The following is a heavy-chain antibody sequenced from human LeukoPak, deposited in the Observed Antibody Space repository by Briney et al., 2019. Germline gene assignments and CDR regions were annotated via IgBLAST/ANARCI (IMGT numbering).Heavy chain of an antibody. CDR3: ARDKEDELRYFDWLHYYMDV. Sequence: ASVKVSCKASGYTFTSYDINWVRQAPGQGLEWMGWINPNSGGTNYAQKFQGRVTMTRDTSISTAYMELNRLRSDDTAVYYCARDKEDELRYFDWLHYYMDVWGKGTTVTVSS. J-gene: IGHJ6*03. CDR2: INPNSGGT. V-gene: IGHV1-2*02. CDR1: GYTFTSYD. D-gene: IGHD3-9*01.